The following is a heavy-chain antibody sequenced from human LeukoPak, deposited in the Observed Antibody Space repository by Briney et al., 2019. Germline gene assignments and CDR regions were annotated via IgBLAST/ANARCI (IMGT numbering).Heavy chain of an antibody. J-gene: IGHJ4*02. V-gene: IGHV1-2*06. CDR1: GYTFTGYY. CDR3: ARDLGYCSGGSCSDY. D-gene: IGHD2-15*01. Sequence: GASVKVSCKASGYTFTGYYMHWVRQAPGQGLEWMGRINPNSGGTNYAQKFQGRVTMTRDTSISTAYMELSRLRSDDTAVYYRARDLGYCSGGSCSDYWGQGTLVTVSS. CDR2: INPNSGGT.